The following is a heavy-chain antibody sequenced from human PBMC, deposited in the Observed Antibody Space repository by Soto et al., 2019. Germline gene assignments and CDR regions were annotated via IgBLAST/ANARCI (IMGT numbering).Heavy chain of an antibody. CDR1: GFTVSSNY. V-gene: IGHV3-66*01. CDR2: IYSGGST. Sequence: PGGSLRLSCAASGFTVSSNYMSWVRQAPGKGLEWVSVIYSGGSTYYADSVKGRFTISRDNSKNTLYLQMNSLRAEDTAVYYCAKDGGPVYCNSPGCSAKHFDYWGQGTLVTVSS. CDR3: AKDGGPVYCNSPGCSAKHFDY. D-gene: IGHD2-2*01. J-gene: IGHJ4*02.